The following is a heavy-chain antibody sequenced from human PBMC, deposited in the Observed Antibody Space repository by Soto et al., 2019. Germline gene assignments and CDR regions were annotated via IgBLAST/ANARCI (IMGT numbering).Heavy chain of an antibody. CDR2: IWYDGSNK. Sequence: PGGSLRLSCAASGFTFSSYGMHWIRQAPGKGLEWVAVIWYDGSNKYYADSVKGRFTISRDNSKNTLYLQMNSLRAEDTAVYYCARDRAALSIAAAGPIDYWGQGTLVTVSS. D-gene: IGHD6-13*01. V-gene: IGHV3-33*01. CDR1: GFTFSSYG. CDR3: ARDRAALSIAAAGPIDY. J-gene: IGHJ4*02.